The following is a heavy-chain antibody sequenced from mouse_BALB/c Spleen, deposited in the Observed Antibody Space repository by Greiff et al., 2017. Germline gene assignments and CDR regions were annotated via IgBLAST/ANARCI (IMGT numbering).Heavy chain of an antibody. CDR2: INSNGGST. J-gene: IGHJ4*01. V-gene: IGHV5-6-3*01. D-gene: IGHD2-13*01. CDR3: ARGGEYYAMDY. Sequence: EVKLVESGGGLVQPGGSLKLSCAASGFTFSSYGMSWVRQTPDKRLELVATINSNGGSTYYPDSVKGRFTLSRDNAKNTLYLQMSSLKSEDTAMYYCARGGEYYAMDYWGQGTSVTVSS. CDR1: GFTFSSYG.